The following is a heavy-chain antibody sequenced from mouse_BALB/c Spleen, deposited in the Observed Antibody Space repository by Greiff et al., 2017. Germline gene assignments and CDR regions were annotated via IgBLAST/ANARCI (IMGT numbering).Heavy chain of an antibody. V-gene: IGHV14-3*02. Sequence: EVQVVESGAELVKPGASVKLSCTASGFNIKDTYMHWVKQRPEQGLEWIGRIDPANGNTKYDPKFQGKATITADTSSNTAYLQLSSLTSEDTAVYYCARSTAWFAYWGQGTLVTVSA. CDR2: IDPANGNT. D-gene: IGHD2-1*01. J-gene: IGHJ3*01. CDR3: ARSTAWFAY. CDR1: GFNIKDTY.